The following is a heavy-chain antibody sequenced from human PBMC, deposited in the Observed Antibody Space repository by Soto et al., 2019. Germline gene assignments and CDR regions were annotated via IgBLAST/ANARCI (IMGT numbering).Heavy chain of an antibody. CDR3: ARRDTVTPGSYGMDV. V-gene: IGHV5-51*01. CDR2: IYPGDSDT. J-gene: IGHJ6*02. Sequence: GESLKISCKGSGYSFTSYWIGGVRQMPGKGLEWMGIIYPGDSDTRYSPSLQGQVTISADKSISTAYLQWSSLKASDTAMYYCARRDTVTPGSYGMDVWGQGTTVTVSS. CDR1: GYSFTSYW. D-gene: IGHD4-4*01.